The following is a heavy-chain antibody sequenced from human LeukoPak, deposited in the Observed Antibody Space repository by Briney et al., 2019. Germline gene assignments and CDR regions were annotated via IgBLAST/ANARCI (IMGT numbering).Heavy chain of an antibody. Sequence: GGSLRLSCAASGFTFGDYAMHWVRQAPGKGLEWVSVISGDGDATYYVDSVKGRFSISRDHSRNSLHLQMDTLRTEDTALYYCAKDRGGYYGSGTSYYFYGMDVWGQGTTVTVSS. CDR3: AKDRGGYYGSGTSYYFYGMDV. D-gene: IGHD3-10*01. CDR2: ISGDGDAT. CDR1: GFTFGDYA. J-gene: IGHJ6*02. V-gene: IGHV3-43*02.